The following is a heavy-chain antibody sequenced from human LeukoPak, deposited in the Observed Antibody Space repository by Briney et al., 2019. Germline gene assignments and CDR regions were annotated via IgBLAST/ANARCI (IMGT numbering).Heavy chain of an antibody. CDR1: GYTFTSNY. J-gene: IGHJ5*02. CDR2: ICPSGGST. Sequence: ASVKVSCKAVGYTFTSNYRHWVRQAPGQGPEWIGVICPSGGSTTYAQKFKGIITLTNDMSTSTDYLEPSSLRCEDRAVYYCARDKSVRAEGWWFNPWGPGSLVTVSS. V-gene: IGHV1-46*01. CDR3: ARDKSVRAEGWWFNP. D-gene: IGHD1-26*01.